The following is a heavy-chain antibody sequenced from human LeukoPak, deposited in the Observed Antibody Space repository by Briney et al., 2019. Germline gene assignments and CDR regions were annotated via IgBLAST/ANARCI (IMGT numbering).Heavy chain of an antibody. V-gene: IGHV4-38-2*02. CDR2: IYHSGST. D-gene: IGHD3-10*01. CDR1: GYSISSGYY. J-gene: IGHJ4*02. Sequence: SETLSLTCTVSGYSISSGYYWGWIRQPPGKGLEWIGSIYHSGSTYYNPSLKSRVTISVDTSKSQFSLKLSSVTAADTAVYYCAREEGAQGGYGSGTSGDYWGQGTLVTVSS. CDR3: AREEGAQGGYGSGTSGDY.